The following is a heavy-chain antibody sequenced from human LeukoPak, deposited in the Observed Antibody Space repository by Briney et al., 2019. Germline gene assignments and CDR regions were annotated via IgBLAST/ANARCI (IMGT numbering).Heavy chain of an antibody. CDR3: ARCGYYDSSGYPLDY. CDR1: GGSFSGYY. CDR2: INHSGST. V-gene: IGHV4-34*01. Sequence: SETLSLTCAVYGGSFSGYYWSWIRQPPGKGLEWIGEINHSGSTSYNPSLKSRVTISVDTSKNQFSLKLSSVTAADTAVYYCARCGYYDSSGYPLDYWGQGTLVTVSS. D-gene: IGHD3-22*01. J-gene: IGHJ4*02.